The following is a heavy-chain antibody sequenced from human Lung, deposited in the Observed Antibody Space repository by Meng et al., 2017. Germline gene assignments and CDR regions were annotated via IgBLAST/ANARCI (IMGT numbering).Heavy chain of an antibody. V-gene: IGHV4-4*02. CDR1: GGSSSSDNW. CDR2: IYHSGST. J-gene: IGHJ4*02. CDR3: TKNDFYCLGY. Sequence: QVQLQEPAPGLVKPSGTWALTCAVSGGSSSSDNWWSWVRQPPGKGLEWIGEIYHSGSTNYNPSLKSRITISVDKPKNQFSLTLSSVTAADTAVYYCTKNDFYCLGYWGQGTLVTVSS. D-gene: IGHD2-21*01.